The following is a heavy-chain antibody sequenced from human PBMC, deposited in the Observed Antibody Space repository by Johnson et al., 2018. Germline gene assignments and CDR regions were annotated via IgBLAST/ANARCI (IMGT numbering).Heavy chain of an antibody. D-gene: IGHD6-13*01. CDR1: GGTFSSYA. J-gene: IGHJ1*01. Sequence: QVQLVQSGAEVTKPGSSVKVSCKASGGTFSSYAISWVRQAPGHGLEWMGGIIPLFGTANYAQKFQGRVTITADEATSTAYMELSRLRSEDTAVYYGARERAAALRQRWGQGTLGTVSS. CDR2: IIPLFGTA. V-gene: IGHV1-69*12. CDR3: ARERAAALRQR.